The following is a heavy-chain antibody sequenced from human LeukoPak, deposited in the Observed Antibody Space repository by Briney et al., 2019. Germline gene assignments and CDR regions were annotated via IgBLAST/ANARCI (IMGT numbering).Heavy chain of an antibody. J-gene: IGHJ4*02. Sequence: GGSLRLSCAASGFAFSSYAMHWVRQAPGKGLEWVSAITGNGDTTFYADSVKGLFTISRDNSKNSLYLQMNSLRAEDTAIYYCAKHNYRTHDFWGPGTLVTVSS. D-gene: IGHD5-24*01. V-gene: IGHV3-23*01. CDR3: AKHNYRTHDF. CDR1: GFAFSSYA. CDR2: ITGNGDTT.